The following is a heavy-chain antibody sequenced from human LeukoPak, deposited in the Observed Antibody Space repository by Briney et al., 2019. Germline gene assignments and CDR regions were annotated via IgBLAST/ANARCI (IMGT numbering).Heavy chain of an antibody. CDR1: GVSLIGNNW. Sequence: SETLSLSCSVSGVSLIGNNWWTWVRPSPGKALEWIGEIHHLGNTNYNPSLKSRVSMSLDKSKNELSLRLISVIAADTAVYYCARQQLIEGTFDYWGQGTLVTVSS. V-gene: IGHV4-4*02. CDR2: IHHLGNT. J-gene: IGHJ4*02. CDR3: ARQQLIEGTFDY. D-gene: IGHD2-21*01.